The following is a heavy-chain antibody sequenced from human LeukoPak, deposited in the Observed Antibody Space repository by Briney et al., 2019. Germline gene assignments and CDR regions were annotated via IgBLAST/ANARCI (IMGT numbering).Heavy chain of an antibody. D-gene: IGHD2-8*01. V-gene: IGHV3-9*01. CDR2: ISWNSGSI. Sequence: PGRSLRLSCAASGFTFDDYAMHWARQAPGRGLEWVLGISWNSGSIGYADSVKGRFTISRDNAKNSLYLQMNRLRAADTALYYCAKDRGTVYLYYFDYWGQGTLVTVSS. J-gene: IGHJ4*02. CDR3: AKDRGTVYLYYFDY. CDR1: GFTFDDYA.